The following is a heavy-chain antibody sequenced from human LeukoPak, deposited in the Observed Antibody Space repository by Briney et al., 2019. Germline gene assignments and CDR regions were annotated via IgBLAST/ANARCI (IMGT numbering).Heavy chain of an antibody. J-gene: IGHJ3*02. CDR2: IYHSGST. Sequence: PGGSLRLSCAASGFTFSSYEMNWVRQAPGKGLEWIGSIYHSGSTYYNPSLKSRVTISVDTAKNQFSLKLSSVTAADTAVYYCARGSGLDAFDIWGQGTMVTVSS. D-gene: IGHD2-15*01. CDR1: GFTFSSYE. CDR3: ARGSGLDAFDI. V-gene: IGHV4-38-2*01.